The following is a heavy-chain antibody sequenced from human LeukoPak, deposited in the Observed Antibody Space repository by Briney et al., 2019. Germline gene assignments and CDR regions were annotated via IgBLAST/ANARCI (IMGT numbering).Heavy chain of an antibody. CDR1: GGSISSSNW. CDR2: IYHSGNT. D-gene: IGHD4-23*01. CDR3: ATNYGGNSEFDY. J-gene: IGHJ4*02. Sequence: PSETLSLTCAVSGGSISSSNWWSWVRQPPGKGLEWIGEIYHSGNTNYNPSLKSRVTISVDKSKNQLSLKLSSVIAADTAVYYCATNYGGNSEFDYWGQGTLVTVSS. V-gene: IGHV4-4*02.